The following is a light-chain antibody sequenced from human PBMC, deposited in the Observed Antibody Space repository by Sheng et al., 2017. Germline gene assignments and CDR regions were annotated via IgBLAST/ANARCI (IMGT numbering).Light chain of an antibody. CDR3: YSAADKSLRV. Sequence: SYELTQPSSVSVSPGQTAKITCSGDILARKYVRWFQQRPGQAPVLVMYKDSERPSGIPERFSGSSSGTTVTLTISGAQVDDEADYYCYSAADKSLRVFGGGTKLTVL. V-gene: IGLV3-27*01. J-gene: IGLJ3*02. CDR1: ILARKY. CDR2: KDS.